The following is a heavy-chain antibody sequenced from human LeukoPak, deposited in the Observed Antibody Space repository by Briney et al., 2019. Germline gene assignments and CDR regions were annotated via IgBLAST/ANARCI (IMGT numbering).Heavy chain of an antibody. CDR3: ASAIFGVVISQLDY. D-gene: IGHD3-3*01. J-gene: IGHJ4*02. CDR2: ITPIFGTA. Sequence: SVKVSCKASGGTFSSYAISWVRQAPGQGLEWMGRITPIFGTANYAQKFQGRVTITTDESTSTAYMELSSLRSEDTAVYYCASAIFGVVISQLDYWGQGTLVTVSS. CDR1: GGTFSSYA. V-gene: IGHV1-69*05.